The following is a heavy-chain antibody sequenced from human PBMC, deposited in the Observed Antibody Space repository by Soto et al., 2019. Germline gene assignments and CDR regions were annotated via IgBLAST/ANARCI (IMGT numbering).Heavy chain of an antibody. CDR2: IYYSGST. CDR3: AGQRGKRLDY. J-gene: IGHJ4*02. D-gene: IGHD3-16*01. Sequence: QVQLQESGPGLVKPSETLSLTCTVSGGSISSYYWSWIRQPPGKGLEWIGYIYYSGSTNYNPSLKSPATKTADTTKNQFLLKLSSVTAADPAGYYCAGQRGKRLDYWGQGTLVTVSS. V-gene: IGHV4-59*08. CDR1: GGSISSYY.